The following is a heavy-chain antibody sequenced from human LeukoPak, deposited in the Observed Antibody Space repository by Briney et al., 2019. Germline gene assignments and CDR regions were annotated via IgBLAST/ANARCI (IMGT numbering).Heavy chain of an antibody. V-gene: IGHV1-69*06. CDR2: IIPLFGTP. CDR1: GGTFSSYT. Sequence: SVKVSCKASGGTFSSYTISWVRQAPGQGLEWMGGIIPLFGTPDYAQKFQDRLTITADKSTSTAYMELSSLRSEDTAVYYCASLGGGSTVTTYLNYWGQGTLVTVSS. CDR3: ASLGGGSTVTTYLNY. D-gene: IGHD4-17*01. J-gene: IGHJ4*02.